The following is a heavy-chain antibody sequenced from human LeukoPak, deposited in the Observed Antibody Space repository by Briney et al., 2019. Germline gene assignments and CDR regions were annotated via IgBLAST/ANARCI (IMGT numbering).Heavy chain of an antibody. Sequence: SETLSLTCTVSSGSISSSSYYWGWIRQPPGKGLEWIGSIYYSGSTYYNPSLKSRVTISVDTSKNQFSLKLSSVTAADTAVYYCARHGTTVVTFSFDYWGQGTLVTVSS. CDR3: ARHGTTVVTFSFDY. CDR1: SGSISSSSYY. D-gene: IGHD4-23*01. CDR2: IYYSGST. V-gene: IGHV4-39*01. J-gene: IGHJ4*02.